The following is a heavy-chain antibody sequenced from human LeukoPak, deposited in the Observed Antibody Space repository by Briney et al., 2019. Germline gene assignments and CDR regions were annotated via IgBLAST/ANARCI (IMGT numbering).Heavy chain of an antibody. J-gene: IGHJ4*02. Sequence: GGSLRLSCAASGFTFDDYAMHWVRQAPGEGLEWVSLISWDGGSTYYADSVKGRFTISRDNSKNSLYLQMNSLRAEDTALYYCAKEGAVVGRGKNYFDYWGQGTLVTVSS. CDR2: ISWDGGST. CDR3: AKEGAVVGRGKNYFDY. CDR1: GFTFDDYA. V-gene: IGHV3-43D*03. D-gene: IGHD6-19*01.